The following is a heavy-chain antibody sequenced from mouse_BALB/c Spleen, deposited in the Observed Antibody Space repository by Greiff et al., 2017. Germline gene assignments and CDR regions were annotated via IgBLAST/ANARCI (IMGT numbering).Heavy chain of an antibody. CDR3: ASYYYGSGGFDY. Sequence: EVQVVESGGGLVKPGGSLKLSCAASGFTFSSYAMSWVRQTPEKRLEWVASISSGGSTYYPDSVKGRFTISRDNARNILYLQMSSLRSEDTAMYYCASYYYGSGGFDYWGQGTTLTVSS. CDR1: GFTFSSYA. V-gene: IGHV5-6-5*01. J-gene: IGHJ2*01. CDR2: ISSGGST. D-gene: IGHD1-1*01.